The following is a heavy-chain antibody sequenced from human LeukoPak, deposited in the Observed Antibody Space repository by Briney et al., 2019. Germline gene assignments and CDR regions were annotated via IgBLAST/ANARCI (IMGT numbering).Heavy chain of an antibody. CDR1: GFTFRKYW. Sequence: GGSLRLSCAASGFTFRKYWMSWVRQAPGKGLEGVANINQDSSEKYYVDSVKGRFTISRDNAKTSLYLQLNTLRPEDTAVYYCAELGITMIGGVWGKGTTVTISS. CDR3: AELGITMIGGV. V-gene: IGHV3-7*01. CDR2: INQDSSEK. J-gene: IGHJ6*04. D-gene: IGHD3-10*02.